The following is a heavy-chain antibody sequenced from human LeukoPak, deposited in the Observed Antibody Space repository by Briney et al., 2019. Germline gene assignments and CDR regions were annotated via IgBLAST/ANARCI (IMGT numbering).Heavy chain of an antibody. CDR2: IYTSGST. CDR3: ARPRSPTSSSFFGS. V-gene: IGHV4-4*09. Sequence: TSETLSLTCTVSVGSISDYYWSWVRQSPGKGLEGLGYIYTSGSTNYNPSLKSLVTISADTSKNQFSLKLSSVTAADTAVYYCARPRSPTSSSFFGSWGQGTLVSVSS. CDR1: VGSISDYY. J-gene: IGHJ5*01. D-gene: IGHD6-6*01.